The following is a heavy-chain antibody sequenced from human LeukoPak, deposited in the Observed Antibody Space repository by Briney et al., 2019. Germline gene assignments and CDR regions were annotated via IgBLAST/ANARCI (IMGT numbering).Heavy chain of an antibody. J-gene: IGHJ4*02. CDR2: ISGSGAST. Sequence: GGSLRLSCAASGFTFSSNAMSWVRQAPGKGLKRVSSISGSGASTYYADSVKGRFTIYRDNSKNTLYLQMNSLRAEDTAIYYCAKDVGSSITARRAFDYWGQGSLVTVSS. V-gene: IGHV3-23*01. CDR1: GFTFSSNA. CDR3: AKDVGSSITARRAFDY. D-gene: IGHD6-6*01.